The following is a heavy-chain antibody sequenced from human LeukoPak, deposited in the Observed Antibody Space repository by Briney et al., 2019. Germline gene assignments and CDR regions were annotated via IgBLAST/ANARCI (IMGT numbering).Heavy chain of an antibody. CDR1: GGSIYISNYF. J-gene: IGHJ6*02. D-gene: IGHD3-10*01. CDR3: ARVAPFQVLGSGTHRGMDV. Sequence: SETLSLTCTVSGGSIYISNYFWAWIRQPPGKGLEWIGTISYSASTYYNPSLKSRVTISADTSKTQFSLKLSSVTAADTAMYYCARVAPFQVLGSGTHRGMDVWGQGTTVTVSS. V-gene: IGHV4-39*07. CDR2: ISYSAST.